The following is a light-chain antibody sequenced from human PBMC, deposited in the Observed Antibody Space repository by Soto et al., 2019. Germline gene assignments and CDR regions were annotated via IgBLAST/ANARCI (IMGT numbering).Light chain of an antibody. V-gene: IGLV2-14*01. J-gene: IGLJ1*01. CDR3: CSYAGSYTYV. CDR2: DVS. CDR1: SSVVGGYNY. Sequence: QSVLTQPASVSASPGQSITISCTGTSSVVGGYNYVSWYQQHPGKAPKLMIYDVSNRPSGVSNRFSGSKSGNTASLTISGLQAEDEADYYCCSYAGSYTYVFGTGTKVTVL.